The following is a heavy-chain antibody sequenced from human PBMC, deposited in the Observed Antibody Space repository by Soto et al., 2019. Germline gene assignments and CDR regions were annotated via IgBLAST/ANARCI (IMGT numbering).Heavy chain of an antibody. CDR3: ARDGVDTATGYYYGMDV. CDR1: GYTFTSYG. D-gene: IGHD5-18*01. J-gene: IGHJ6*02. CDR2: ISAYNGNT. Sequence: QVQLVQSGAEVKKPGASVKVSCKASGYTFTSYGISWVRQAPGQGLEWMGWISAYNGNTNYAQKLQGRVTMTTDTSTSTAYMGVRSLRSDDTAVYYCARDGVDTATGYYYGMDVWGQGTTVTVSS. V-gene: IGHV1-18*01.